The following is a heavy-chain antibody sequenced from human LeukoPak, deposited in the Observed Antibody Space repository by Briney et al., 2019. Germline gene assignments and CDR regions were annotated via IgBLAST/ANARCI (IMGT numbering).Heavy chain of an antibody. CDR1: GFRFRSHD. D-gene: IGHD2-15*01. CDR3: ARRTIGYCSGGNCGAFDM. Sequence: PGGSLRLSCAASGFRFRSHDMHWVRQAPGKGLDWVAVISYEGTDEYYADSVKGRFIISRDNSNNTVSLQMKSLRAEDTAAYYCARRTIGYCSGGNCGAFDMWGQGTMVTVSS. CDR2: ISYEGTDE. V-gene: IGHV3-30*04. J-gene: IGHJ3*02.